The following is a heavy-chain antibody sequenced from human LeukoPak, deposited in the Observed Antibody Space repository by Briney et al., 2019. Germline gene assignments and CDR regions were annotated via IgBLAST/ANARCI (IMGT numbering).Heavy chain of an antibody. Sequence: PGGSLRLSCTASGFTFGDYAMSWFRQAPGKGLEWVGFIRSKAYGGTTEYAASVKGRFTISRDDSKSIAYLQMNSLKTEDTAVYYCTRESSGTTNYYYYMDVWGKGTTVTVSS. CDR3: TRESSGTTNYYYYMDV. CDR1: GFTFGDYA. J-gene: IGHJ6*03. D-gene: IGHD1-7*01. CDR2: IRSKAYGGTT. V-gene: IGHV3-49*03.